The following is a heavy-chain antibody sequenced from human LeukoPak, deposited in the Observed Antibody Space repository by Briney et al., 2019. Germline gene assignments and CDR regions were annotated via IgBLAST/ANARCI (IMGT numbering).Heavy chain of an antibody. Sequence: GGSLRLSCAASGFTFSSYWMSWVRQAPGKGLEWVANIKQDGSEKYYVDSVKGRFTISRDNAKNSLYLQMNSPRAEDTAVYYCAREGYYYDSSVHFDYWGQGTLVTVSS. V-gene: IGHV3-7*01. CDR1: GFTFSSYW. J-gene: IGHJ4*02. CDR3: AREGYYYDSSVHFDY. CDR2: IKQDGSEK. D-gene: IGHD3-22*01.